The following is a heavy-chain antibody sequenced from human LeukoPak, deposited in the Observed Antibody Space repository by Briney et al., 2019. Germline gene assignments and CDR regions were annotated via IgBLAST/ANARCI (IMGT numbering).Heavy chain of an antibody. V-gene: IGHV3-23*01. CDR1: AFTFRSYA. J-gene: IGHJ4*02. CDR3: AKGAASRGYTYVAN. D-gene: IGHD5-18*01. CDR2: ISGSGGRT. Sequence: GGSLRLSCAASAFTFRSYAMIWVRQAPGKGLEWVSGISGSGGRTYYSDSAKGRFTISRDNSNNTLYLQVNSLRAEDTAVYYCAKGAASRGYTYVANWGQGTLVTVSS.